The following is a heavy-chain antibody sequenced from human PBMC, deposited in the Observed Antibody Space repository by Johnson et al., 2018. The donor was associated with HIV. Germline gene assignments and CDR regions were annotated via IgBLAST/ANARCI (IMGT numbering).Heavy chain of an antibody. CDR2: IYSGGSI. Sequence: VQLVESGGGLIQPGGSLRLSCAASGFLVSSNYMSWVRQAPGKGLEWVSVIYSGGSIYYADSVKGRFTISRDNSKNTLYLQMNSLRAEDTALYYCARYSGSYYTIAFDIWGQGTMVTVSS. J-gene: IGHJ3*02. CDR3: ARYSGSYYTIAFDI. V-gene: IGHV3-53*01. CDR1: GFLVSSNY. D-gene: IGHD1-26*01.